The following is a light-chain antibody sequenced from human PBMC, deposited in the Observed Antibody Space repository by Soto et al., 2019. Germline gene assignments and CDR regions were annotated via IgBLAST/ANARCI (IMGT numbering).Light chain of an antibody. J-gene: IGKJ1*01. Sequence: IVMTQSPLSLPVTSGEPASISCRSSQSLLHSNGYNYLDWYLQKPVQSPQLLIYLGSNRAPGVPDRISGSGSGTDYTLEISRVEAEDVGVYYCMQALQPPPTFCQGTIVDIK. CDR2: LGS. CDR3: MQALQPPPT. V-gene: IGKV2-28*01. CDR1: QSLLHSNGYNY.